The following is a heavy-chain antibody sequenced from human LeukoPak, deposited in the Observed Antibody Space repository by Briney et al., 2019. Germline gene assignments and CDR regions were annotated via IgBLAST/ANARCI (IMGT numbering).Heavy chain of an antibody. V-gene: IGHV3-74*01. Sequence: GGSLRLSCAASGFTFSSHWMHWVRQAPGKGLVWVSRLNSDGSRTDYADSVKGRFTISRDNAKNTLYLQMNSLRAEDTAVYSSARDGRVGADGTILDYWGQGTLVTVSS. J-gene: IGHJ4*02. CDR3: ARDGRVGADGTILDY. D-gene: IGHD6-13*01. CDR1: GFTFSSHW. CDR2: LNSDGSRT.